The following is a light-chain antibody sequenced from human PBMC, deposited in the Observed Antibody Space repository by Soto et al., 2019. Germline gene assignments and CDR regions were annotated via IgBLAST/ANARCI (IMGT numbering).Light chain of an antibody. Sequence: QSALPQPPSVSGSPGQSVTISCTGTSSDVGGYNYVSWYQQHTGKAPRLMIYDVTKRPSGVPDRFSGSKSGTSASLAITGLQAEDEADYYCQSYDSSLSGYVFGTGTKVTVL. CDR3: QSYDSSLSGYV. CDR2: DVT. CDR1: SSDVGGYNY. V-gene: IGLV2-11*01. J-gene: IGLJ1*01.